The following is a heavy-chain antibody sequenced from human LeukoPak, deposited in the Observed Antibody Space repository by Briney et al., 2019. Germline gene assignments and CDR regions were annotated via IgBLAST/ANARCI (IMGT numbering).Heavy chain of an antibody. Sequence: GGSLRLSCAASGFTFSSYGMSWVRQAPGKGLEWVSAISGSGGSTYYADSVKGRFTISRDNSKNTLYLQMNSLRAEDTAVYYCAKVVHTAMVRGSFDYWGQGTLVTVSS. D-gene: IGHD5-18*01. CDR1: GFTFSSYG. J-gene: IGHJ4*02. V-gene: IGHV3-23*01. CDR3: AKVVHTAMVRGSFDY. CDR2: ISGSGGST.